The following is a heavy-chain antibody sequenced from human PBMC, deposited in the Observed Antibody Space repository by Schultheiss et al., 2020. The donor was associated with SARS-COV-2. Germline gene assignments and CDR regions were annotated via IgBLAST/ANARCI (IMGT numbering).Heavy chain of an antibody. CDR1: GGTFSSYA. J-gene: IGHJ5*02. CDR2: INPYGGVT. CDR3: ARDDSGYDGLNWFDP. Sequence: ASVKVSCKASGGTFSSYAISWVRQAPGQGLEWMGIINPYGGVTKYAQKFQGRVTMTRDTSTSTVYMELSSLRSEDTAVYYCARDDSGYDGLNWFDPWGQGTLVTVSS. D-gene: IGHD5-12*01. V-gene: IGHV1-46*01.